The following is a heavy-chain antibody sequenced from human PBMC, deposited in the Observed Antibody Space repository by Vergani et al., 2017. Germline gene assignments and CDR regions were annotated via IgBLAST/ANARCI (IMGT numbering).Heavy chain of an antibody. CDR1: GFTFSSYG. Sequence: QVQLVESAGGVVQPGGSLRLSCAASGFTFSSYGMHWVRQAPGKGLEWVAFIRYDGSNKYYADSVKGRFTITRDNSKNPLYLQMNSLRAEDTAVYYCAKAGSSGWSYSWFDPWGQGTLVTVSS. V-gene: IGHV3-30*02. D-gene: IGHD6-19*01. J-gene: IGHJ5*02. CDR2: IRYDGSNK. CDR3: AKAGSSGWSYSWFDP.